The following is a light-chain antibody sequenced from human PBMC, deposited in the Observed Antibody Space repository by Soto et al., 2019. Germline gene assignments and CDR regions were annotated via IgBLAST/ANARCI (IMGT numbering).Light chain of an antibody. V-gene: IGKV1-39*01. Sequence: DIQMTQSPSSLSVSVGDRVTITCRASRSIGTYLNWYQQNPGKAPKLPIYAASSLQSGVPSRFSGSGSGTDFTLTISSLQPEDFATYYCQQSYNNPRTFGQGTKLDIK. CDR1: RSIGTY. J-gene: IGKJ1*01. CDR3: QQSYNNPRT. CDR2: AAS.